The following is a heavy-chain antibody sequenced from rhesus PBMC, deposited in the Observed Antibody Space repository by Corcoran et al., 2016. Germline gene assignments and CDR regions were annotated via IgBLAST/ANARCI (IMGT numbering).Heavy chain of an antibody. Sequence: QVQLQESGPGLVKPSETLSLTCAVSGYSISSGYYWGWICQPPGKGLEWIGRIYGSGGSNYLNPPLKDRVTLSLHTSTNQFSMKRRSVTAADTAVYYWARVGSSWSEWDTVGTEWYFDLWGPGTPITISS. J-gene: IGHJ2*01. CDR1: GYSISSGYY. CDR3: ARVGSSWSEWDTVGTEWYFDL. V-gene: IGHV4S14*01. D-gene: IGHD5-42*01. CDR2: IYGSGGSN.